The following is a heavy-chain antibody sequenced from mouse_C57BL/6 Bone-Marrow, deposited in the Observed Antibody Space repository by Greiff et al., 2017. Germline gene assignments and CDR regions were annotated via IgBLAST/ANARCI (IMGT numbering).Heavy chain of an antibody. CDR3: ARRWLRD. J-gene: IGHJ1*03. Sequence: VQLQQSGAELARPGASVKLSCKASGYTFTSYGISWVKQRTGQGLEWIGEIYPRSGNTYYNEKFKGKATLTADKSSSTAYMELRSLTAEDSAVYFCARRWLRDWGTGTTVTVSS. V-gene: IGHV1-81*01. CDR2: IYPRSGNT. CDR1: GYTFTSYG. D-gene: IGHD1-1*02.